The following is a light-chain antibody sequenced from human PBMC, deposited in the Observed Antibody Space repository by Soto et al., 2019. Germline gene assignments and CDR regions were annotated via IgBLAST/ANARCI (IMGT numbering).Light chain of an antibody. V-gene: IGLV2-14*01. Sequence: QSVVTQPASVSGSPGQSITTSCTGTSSDVGAYNYVSWYQQHPAKVPKLMIYDVSNRPSGVSDRFSGSKSGNTASLTISGLQAEDEADYYCSSYKSSSTYVFGTGTKVTVL. CDR1: SSDVGAYNY. J-gene: IGLJ1*01. CDR3: SSYKSSSTYV. CDR2: DVS.